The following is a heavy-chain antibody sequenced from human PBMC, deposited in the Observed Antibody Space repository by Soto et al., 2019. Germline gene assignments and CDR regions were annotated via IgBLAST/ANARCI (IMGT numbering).Heavy chain of an antibody. CDR2: IFYTGTT. J-gene: IGHJ4*02. Sequence: QMQLQESGPGLVKPSETLSLTCTVSNGSIRTTSYSWGWIRQSPGKGLEWVGTIFYTGTTSYNPSLKSRVTITVDTSNNQFSLKLASVTAADTAVYYCARHGSFWGQGILVVVSS. CDR1: NGSIRTTSYS. D-gene: IGHD3-16*02. CDR3: ARHGSF. V-gene: IGHV4-39*01.